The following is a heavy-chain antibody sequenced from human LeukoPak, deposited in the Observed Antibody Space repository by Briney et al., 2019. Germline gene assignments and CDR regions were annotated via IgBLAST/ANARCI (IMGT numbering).Heavy chain of an antibody. CDR2: IYHSGST. V-gene: IGHV4-38-2*02. CDR1: GYSISSGYY. CDR3: ARDHYGDYVFDY. Sequence: PSETLSLTCTVSGYSISSGYYWGWIRQPPGKGLEWIGSIYHSGSTYYNPSLKSRVTISVDTSKNQFSLKLSSVTAADTAVYYCARDHYGDYVFDYWGQGTLVTVSS. J-gene: IGHJ4*02. D-gene: IGHD4-17*01.